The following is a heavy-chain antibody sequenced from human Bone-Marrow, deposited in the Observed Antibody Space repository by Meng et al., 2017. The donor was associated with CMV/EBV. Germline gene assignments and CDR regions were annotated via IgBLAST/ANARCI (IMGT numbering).Heavy chain of an antibody. D-gene: IGHD3-16*01. CDR2: INPNSGGT. CDR3: ARGSLKADY. Sequence: KVSFKASGYAFTGYYMHWVLQAPGQGLEWMGWINPNSGGTYYAQKFQGRVTMTSDTSISTAYMELSRLRSDDTAVYYCARGSLKADYWGQGTLVTVSS. V-gene: IGHV1-2*02. J-gene: IGHJ4*02. CDR1: GYAFTGYY.